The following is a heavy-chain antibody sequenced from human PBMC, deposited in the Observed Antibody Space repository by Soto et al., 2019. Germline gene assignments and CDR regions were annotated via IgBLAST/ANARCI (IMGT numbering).Heavy chain of an antibody. CDR2: IYYSGTT. Sequence: QVQLRESGPGLVKPSETLSLTCTVSGGSMSRYFWSWIRQPPGKGLEWIGYIYYSGTTNYNPALKSRVTTAPDTSKNQLSLKVVSLTAADTDFYYCARGRGGTYDAFDIWGPGTLVTVSS. J-gene: IGHJ3*02. CDR3: ARGRGGTYDAFDI. D-gene: IGHD1-26*01. CDR1: GGSMSRYF. V-gene: IGHV4-59*01.